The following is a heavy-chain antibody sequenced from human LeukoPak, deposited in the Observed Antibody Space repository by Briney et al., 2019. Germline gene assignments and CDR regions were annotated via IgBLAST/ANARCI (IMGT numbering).Heavy chain of an antibody. Sequence: GGSLRLSCAASGFIFSSYAMHWVRQAPGKGLEWVASIRFDGNNKYYADSVKGRFTISRDNSKNTLYLQMNSLRAEDTAVYHCAKSGYGDYTFDYWGQGTLVTVSS. CDR1: GFIFSSYA. CDR3: AKSGYGDYTFDY. V-gene: IGHV3-30*02. D-gene: IGHD4-17*01. J-gene: IGHJ4*02. CDR2: IRFDGNNK.